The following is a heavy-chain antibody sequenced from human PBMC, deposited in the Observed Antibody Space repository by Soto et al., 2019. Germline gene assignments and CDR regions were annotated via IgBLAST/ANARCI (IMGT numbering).Heavy chain of an antibody. V-gene: IGHV1-2*02. D-gene: IGHD6-6*01. CDR3: ARARRLSSSHRGYWFDP. CDR2: INPNSGGT. CDR1: GYTFTGYY. Sequence: GASVKVSCKASGYTFTGYYMHWVRQAPGQGLEWMGWINPNSGGTNYAQKFQGRVTMTRDTSISTAYMELSRLRSDDTAVYYCARARRLSSSHRGYWFDPWGQGTLVTVSS. J-gene: IGHJ5*02.